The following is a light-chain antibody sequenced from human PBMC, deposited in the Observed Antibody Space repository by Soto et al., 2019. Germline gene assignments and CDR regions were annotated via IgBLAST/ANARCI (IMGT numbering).Light chain of an antibody. V-gene: IGLV2-14*02. CDR1: SSDVGNL. CDR2: DVS. J-gene: IGLJ2*01. CDR3: SSYTSSGPV. Sequence: QSALTQPASVSGSPGQSITISCIGTSSDVGNLVSWYQQHPGKAPKLMIYDVSNRPSRVSNRFSGSKSGKTASLTISGLQAEDEADYYCSSYTSSGPVFGGGTKLTVL.